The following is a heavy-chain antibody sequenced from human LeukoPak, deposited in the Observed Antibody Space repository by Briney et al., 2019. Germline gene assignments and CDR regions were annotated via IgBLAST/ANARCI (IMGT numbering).Heavy chain of an antibody. V-gene: IGHV4-30-4*01. J-gene: IGHJ4*02. D-gene: IGHD3-10*01. CDR3: ARRIYDSGSPFDY. CDR1: GDSISSGDYY. Sequence: SQTLSLTCTVSGDSISSGDYYWSWIRQPPGKGLEWIGYIYYSGSTYYNPSLKSRVTMSLDTSKNQFSLKLNSVTAADTAVYYCARRIYDSGSPFDYWGQGTLVTVSS. CDR2: IYYSGST.